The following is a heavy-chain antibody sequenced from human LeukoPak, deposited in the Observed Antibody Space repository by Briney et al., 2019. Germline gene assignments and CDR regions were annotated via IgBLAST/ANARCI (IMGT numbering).Heavy chain of an antibody. J-gene: IGHJ3*02. V-gene: IGHV3-21*01. CDR3: ARTKRNAFDI. CDR2: ISSSSSYI. Sequence: PGGSLRLSCAASGFTFSSYSIHWVRQAPGKGLEWVSSISSSSSYIYYADSVKGRFTISRDNAKNSLYLQMNSLRAEDTAVYYCARTKRNAFDIWGQGTMVTVSS. CDR1: GFTFSSYS.